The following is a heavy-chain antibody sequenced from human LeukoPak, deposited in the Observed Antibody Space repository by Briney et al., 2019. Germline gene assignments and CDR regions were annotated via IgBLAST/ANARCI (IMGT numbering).Heavy chain of an antibody. CDR3: ASRGYSSGWYDGIYFDY. CDR2: IYYSGST. J-gene: IGHJ4*02. V-gene: IGHV4-59*08. CDR1: GGSISSYY. Sequence: PSETLSLTCTVSGGSISSYYWSWIRQPPGKGLEWIGYIYYSGSTNYNPSLKSRVTISVDTSKNQFSLKLSSVTAADTAVYYCASRGYSSGWYDGIYFDYWGQGTLVTVSS. D-gene: IGHD6-19*01.